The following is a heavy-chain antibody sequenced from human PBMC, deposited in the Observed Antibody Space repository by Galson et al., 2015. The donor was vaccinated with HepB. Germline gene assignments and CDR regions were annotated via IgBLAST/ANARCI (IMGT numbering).Heavy chain of an antibody. CDR1: GFTFSSYW. J-gene: IGHJ6*02. D-gene: IGHD3-3*01. CDR2: INSDGSST. Sequence: SLRLSCAASGFTFSSYWMHWVRQAPGKGLVWVSRINSDGSSTSYADSVKGRFTISRDNAKNTLYLQMNSLRAEDTAVYYCAKVLRFLERLSVWGQGTTVTVSS. CDR3: AKVLRFLERLSV. V-gene: IGHV3-74*01.